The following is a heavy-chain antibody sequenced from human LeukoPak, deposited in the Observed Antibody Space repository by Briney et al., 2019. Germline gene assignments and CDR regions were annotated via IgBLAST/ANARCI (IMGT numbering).Heavy chain of an antibody. Sequence: GGSLRLSCAASGFTVSSYWMYWVRQAPGKGLVWVSRINSDGSTTSYADSVKGRFTISRDNAKNTLYLQMNSLRAEDTAVYYCTKDDDSTSYYFDYWGQGTLVTVSS. CDR1: GFTVSSYW. J-gene: IGHJ4*02. CDR2: INSDGSTT. V-gene: IGHV3-74*01. D-gene: IGHD2-2*01. CDR3: TKDDDSTSYYFDY.